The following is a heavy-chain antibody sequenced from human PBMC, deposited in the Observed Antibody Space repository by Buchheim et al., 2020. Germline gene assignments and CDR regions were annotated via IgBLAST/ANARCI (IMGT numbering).Heavy chain of an antibody. CDR3: ATEPLPRMDV. Sequence: EVQLVESGGGLVQPGGSLRLSCAASGFSFSSYWMSWVRQAPGRGLEWVANIKQDGSEKYYVDSVKGRFTISRANARNSRYRQMNSLRAEDTAVYYCATEPLPRMDVWGQGT. D-gene: IGHD1-14*01. CDR2: IKQDGSEK. V-gene: IGHV3-7*02. J-gene: IGHJ6*02. CDR1: GFSFSSYW.